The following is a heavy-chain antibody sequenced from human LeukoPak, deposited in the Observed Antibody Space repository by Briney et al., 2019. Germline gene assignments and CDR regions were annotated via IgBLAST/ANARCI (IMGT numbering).Heavy chain of an antibody. Sequence: GASVKVSCKASGYTFPSYFMHWVRQAPGQGLEWMGIINPTGGSTTYAQKFQGRVTMTRDTSISTAYMELSRLRSDDTAVYYCARDYCSSTSCLFDYWGQGTLVTVSS. CDR2: INPTGGST. CDR1: GYTFPSYF. V-gene: IGHV1-46*01. D-gene: IGHD2-2*01. J-gene: IGHJ4*02. CDR3: ARDYCSSTSCLFDY.